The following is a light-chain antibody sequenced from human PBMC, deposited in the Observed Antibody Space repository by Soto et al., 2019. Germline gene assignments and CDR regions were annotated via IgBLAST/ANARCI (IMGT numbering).Light chain of an antibody. J-gene: IGKJ1*01. Sequence: IGRTQPPSALSASVGERVTITCLASQSIISYLHWYQHKPGRVPKLLVYAASNLQSGVPSRFSGTGSGTDFTLSIASLQPEDFATYYCHQSYNIPQTFGQGTKVDIK. CDR3: HQSYNIPQT. CDR2: AAS. CDR1: QSIISY. V-gene: IGKV1-39*01.